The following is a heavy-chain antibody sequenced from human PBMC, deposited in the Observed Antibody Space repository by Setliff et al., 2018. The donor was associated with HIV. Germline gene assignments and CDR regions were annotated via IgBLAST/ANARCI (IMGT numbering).Heavy chain of an antibody. CDR2: IHYNEKT. D-gene: IGHD3-22*01. Sequence: SETLSLTCVAYGGSLSSYYWAWIRQPPGKGLEYIGSIHYNEKTYYNPSLKSRVTISIDTYKNQFSLNLTSGTAADTAVYYCASRIYYYDSNNFLREEGFDPWGQGTLVTVSS. CDR3: ASRIYYYDSNNFLREEGFDP. V-gene: IGHV4-39*01. CDR1: GGSLSSYY. J-gene: IGHJ5*02.